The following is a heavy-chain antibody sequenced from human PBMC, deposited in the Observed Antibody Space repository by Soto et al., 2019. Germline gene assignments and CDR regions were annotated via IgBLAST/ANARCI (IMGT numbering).Heavy chain of an antibody. CDR1: GFSFVNYA. CDR3: AKATTNGGWFNPFDS. J-gene: IGHJ4*02. CDR2: LSGSGTST. Sequence: GSLRLSCAASGFSFVNYAMNWVRQAPGKGLEWVSGLSGSGTSTYYADSVKGRFTISRDNSRDTLFLQMNSLTADDTAVYYCAKATTNGGWFNPFDSWGQGXLVTVYS. V-gene: IGHV3-23*01. D-gene: IGHD6-19*01.